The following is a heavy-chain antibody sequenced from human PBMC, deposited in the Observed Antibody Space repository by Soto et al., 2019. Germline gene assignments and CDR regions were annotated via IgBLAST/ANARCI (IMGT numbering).Heavy chain of an antibody. Sequence: QLQLQESGPGLVKPSETLSLTCTVSGGSSSSSSYYWGWIRQPPVRGLDWIGSIYESGSTYYNPSLRSRVTISVDTSKNQFSLKLSSVTAADTAVYYCARHDYGDYEFDCWGQGTLVTVSS. CDR1: GGSSSSSSYY. V-gene: IGHV4-39*01. D-gene: IGHD4-17*01. CDR3: ARHDYGDYEFDC. CDR2: IYESGST. J-gene: IGHJ4*02.